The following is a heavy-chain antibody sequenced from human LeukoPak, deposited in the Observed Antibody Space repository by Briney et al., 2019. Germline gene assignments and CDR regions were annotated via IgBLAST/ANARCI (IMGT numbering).Heavy chain of an antibody. D-gene: IGHD6-19*01. V-gene: IGHV7-4-1*02. Sequence: ASVKVSCKASGYTFTSYGISWVRQAPGQGLEWMGWINTNTGNPTYAQGFTGRFVFSLDTSVSTAYLQISSLKAEDTAVYYCARMGAIAVAEYNWFDPWGQGTLVTVSS. J-gene: IGHJ5*02. CDR1: GYTFTSYG. CDR2: INTNTGNP. CDR3: ARMGAIAVAEYNWFDP.